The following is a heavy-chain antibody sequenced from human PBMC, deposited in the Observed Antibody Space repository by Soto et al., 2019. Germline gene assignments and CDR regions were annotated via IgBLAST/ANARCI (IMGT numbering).Heavy chain of an antibody. D-gene: IGHD6-19*01. CDR3: AKAYSSGWGHFDY. J-gene: IGHJ4*02. CDR1: GFTFSSYA. CDR2: ISGSGGST. V-gene: IGHV3-23*01. Sequence: LRLSCAASGFTFSSYAMSWVRQAPGKGLEWVSAISGSGGSTYYADSVKGRFTISRDNSKNTLYLQMNSLRAEDTAVYYCAKAYSSGWGHFDYWGQGPLVTVSS.